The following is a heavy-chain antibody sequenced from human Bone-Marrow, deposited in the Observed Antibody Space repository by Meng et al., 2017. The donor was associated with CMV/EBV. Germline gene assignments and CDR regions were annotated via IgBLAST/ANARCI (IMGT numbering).Heavy chain of an antibody. D-gene: IGHD1-26*01. V-gene: IGHV3-13*03. CDR1: GFTFSSYD. CDR2: IGTAGDT. J-gene: IGHJ6*02. CDR3: ARSLLLGIPYGMDV. Sequence: GGSLRLSCAACGFTFSSYDMHWVRQATGKGLEWVSAIGTAGDTYYPGSVKGQFTISRENAKNSLYLQMNSLRAEDTAVYYCARSLLLGIPYGMDVWGQGTTVTVSS.